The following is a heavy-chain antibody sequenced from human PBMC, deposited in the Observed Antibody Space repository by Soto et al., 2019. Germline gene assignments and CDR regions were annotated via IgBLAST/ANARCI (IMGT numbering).Heavy chain of an antibody. CDR3: ASPQQWLGQRGDFDY. V-gene: IGHV3-7*05. CDR1: GFTFSSYW. Sequence: VQLVESGGGLVQPGGSLRLSCAASGFTFSSYWMSWVRQAPGKGLEWVANIRQDGSDKYYVDSVKGRFTISRDNSKNSYLQMNSLRVEDTAVYYCASPQQWLGQRGDFDYWGQGTLVTVSS. D-gene: IGHD6-19*01. CDR2: IRQDGSDK. J-gene: IGHJ4*02.